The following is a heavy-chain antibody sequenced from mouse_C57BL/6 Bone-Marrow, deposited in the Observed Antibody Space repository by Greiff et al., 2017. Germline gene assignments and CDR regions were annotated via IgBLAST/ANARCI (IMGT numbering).Heavy chain of an antibody. D-gene: IGHD2-1*01. Sequence: QVQLQQSGPGLVAPSQSLSITCTVSGFSLTSYAISWVRQPPGKGLEWLGVIWTGGGTNYNSALKSRLSISKDNSKSQVFLKMNSLQTDETARYYCARAGGIYYGNYAWFAYWGQGTLVTVSA. V-gene: IGHV2-9-1*01. CDR1: GFSLTSYA. J-gene: IGHJ3*01. CDR3: ARAGGIYYGNYAWFAY. CDR2: IWTGGGT.